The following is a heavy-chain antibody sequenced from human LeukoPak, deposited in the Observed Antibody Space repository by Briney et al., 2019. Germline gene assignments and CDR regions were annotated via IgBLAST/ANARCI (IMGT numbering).Heavy chain of an antibody. CDR2: INPSGGST. CDR1: GYTFTSYY. D-gene: IGHD3-10*01. V-gene: IGHV1-46*01. J-gene: IGHJ6*03. CDR3: ARNQNYYGSGSYLYYYYMDV. Sequence: GASVKVSCKASGYTFTSYYMHWVRQTPGQGLEWMGIINPSGGSTSYAQKFQGRVTMTRDMSTSTVYMELSSLRSEDTAVYYCARNQNYYGSGSYLYYYYMDVWGKGTTVTVSS.